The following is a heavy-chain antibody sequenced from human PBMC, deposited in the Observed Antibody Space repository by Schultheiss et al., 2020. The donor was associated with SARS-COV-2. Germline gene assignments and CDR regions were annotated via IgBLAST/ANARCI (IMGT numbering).Heavy chain of an antibody. J-gene: IGHJ4*02. D-gene: IGHD6-19*01. CDR3: AREGIAVAGTSGPYY. CDR2: ISSSSSYI. V-gene: IGHV3-21*01. Sequence: GGSLRLSCAASGFTFSSYSMNWVRQAPGKGLEWVSSISSSSSYIYYADSVKGRFTISRDNAKNSLYLQMNSLRAEDTAVYYCAREGIAVAGTSGPYYWGQGTLVTVSS. CDR1: GFTFSSYS.